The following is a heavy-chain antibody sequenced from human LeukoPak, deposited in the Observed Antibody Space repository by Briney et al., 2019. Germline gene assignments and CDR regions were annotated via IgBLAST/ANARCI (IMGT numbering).Heavy chain of an antibody. CDR3: ARPYYYDSRIDP. J-gene: IGHJ5*02. D-gene: IGHD3-22*01. Sequence: SETLSLTCTVSGGSISSGDYYWSWIRQPTGKGLEWIAYMYYSGSTYYNPSLKSRVTMSADTSKNQLSLKLSSVTAADTAVYYCARPYYYDSRIDPWGQGILVTVSS. V-gene: IGHV4-30-4*01. CDR2: MYYSGST. CDR1: GGSISSGDYY.